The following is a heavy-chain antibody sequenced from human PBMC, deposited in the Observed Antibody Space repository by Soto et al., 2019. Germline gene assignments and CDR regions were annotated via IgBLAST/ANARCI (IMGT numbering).Heavy chain of an antibody. Sequence: QVQLVQSGAEVKKPGSSVKVSCKASGGTFSSYAISWVRQAPGQGVEWMGGIIPIFGTANYAQKFQGRVTITADESTSTAYMELSSLRSEYTAVYYCARGLRDCTNGVCYANWFDPWGQGTLVTVSS. D-gene: IGHD2-8*01. J-gene: IGHJ5*02. CDR3: ARGLRDCTNGVCYANWFDP. CDR2: IIPIFGTA. V-gene: IGHV1-69*01. CDR1: GGTFSSYA.